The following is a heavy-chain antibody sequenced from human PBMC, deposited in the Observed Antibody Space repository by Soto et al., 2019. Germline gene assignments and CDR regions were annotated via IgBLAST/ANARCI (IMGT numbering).Heavy chain of an antibody. J-gene: IGHJ6*03. V-gene: IGHV1-18*01. CDR1: GYTFTSYG. CDR3: ARGPLSITIFGVVTPPYYYYMDV. D-gene: IGHD3-3*01. CDR2: ISAYNGNT. Sequence: VSVTLYCQAAGYTFTSYGISWVRQAPGQGLEWMGWISAYNGNTNYAQKLQGRVTMTTDTSTSTAYMELSSLRSEDTAVYYCARGPLSITIFGVVTPPYYYYMDVWGKGTTVTVSS.